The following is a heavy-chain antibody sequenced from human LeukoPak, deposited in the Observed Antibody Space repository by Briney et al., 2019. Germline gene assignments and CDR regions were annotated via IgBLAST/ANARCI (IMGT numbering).Heavy chain of an antibody. V-gene: IGHV3-33*01. CDR3: ARELEIAVAGTLGY. CDR1: GFTVSRYA. D-gene: IGHD6-19*01. J-gene: IGHJ4*02. Sequence: GRSLRLSCAASGFTVSRYAMHWVRQAPGKGLEWVAVIWYDGSNKYYADSVKGRFTISRDHSKNTLYLQMKSLRAEDTAVYYCARELEIAVAGTLGYWGQGTMVTASS. CDR2: IWYDGSNK.